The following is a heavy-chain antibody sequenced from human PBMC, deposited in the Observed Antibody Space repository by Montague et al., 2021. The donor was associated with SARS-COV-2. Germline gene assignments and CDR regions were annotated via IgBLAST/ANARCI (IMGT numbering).Heavy chain of an antibody. CDR2: IYYTGSP. V-gene: IGHV4-39*01. D-gene: IGHD2-15*01. Sequence: SETLSLTCTVSGGSISSSSYYWGWIRQPPGKGLEWIGSIYYTGSPYYNPSLKSRVTISVDTSKNQFPLNLSSVTAADTAVYYCARRARWNIVVVVGDRHAFDIWGQGTMVTVSS. J-gene: IGHJ3*02. CDR1: GGSISSSSYY. CDR3: ARRARWNIVVVVGDRHAFDI.